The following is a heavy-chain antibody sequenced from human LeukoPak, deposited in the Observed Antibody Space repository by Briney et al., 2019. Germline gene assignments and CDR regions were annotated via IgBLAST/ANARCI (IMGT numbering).Heavy chain of an antibody. V-gene: IGHV3-23*01. CDR2: ISGSGRST. J-gene: IGHJ6*02. CDR3: AKGRNNGMDV. CDR1: GFTFNTSA. D-gene: IGHD2/OR15-2a*01. Sequence: GGSLRLSCAGSGFTFNTSAMSWVRQAPGKGLEWVSAISGSGRSTYYTDSVRGRFTISRDNSKNTLYLQMNSLRAEDTAVYYCAKGRNNGMDVWGQGTTVTVSS.